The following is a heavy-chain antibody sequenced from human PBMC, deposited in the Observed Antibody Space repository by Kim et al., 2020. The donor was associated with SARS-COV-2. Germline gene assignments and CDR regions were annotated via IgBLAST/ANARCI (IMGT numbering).Heavy chain of an antibody. CDR2: IWYDGSNK. V-gene: IGHV3-33*01. Sequence: GGSLRLSCAASGFTFSSYGMHWVRQAPGKGLEWVAVIWYDGSNKYYADSVKGRFTISRDNSKNTLYLQMNSLRAEDTAVYYCARRGLGADAFDIWVQGTMVTVSS. J-gene: IGHJ3*02. CDR1: GFTFSSYG. D-gene: IGHD1-26*01. CDR3: ARRGLGADAFDI.